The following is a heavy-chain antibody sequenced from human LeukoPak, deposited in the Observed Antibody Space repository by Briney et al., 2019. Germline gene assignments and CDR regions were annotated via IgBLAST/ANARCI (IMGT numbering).Heavy chain of an antibody. Sequence: GAALQSSYKGSGSRFTSYWIGWGRPMPGKGVGWSAIIYPGHSTTTYSPSFQGHVTISADKSISTAYLQCSSLKASYTSMYYCASPPSHSDAFDIWGQGTMVTVSS. CDR1: GSRFTSYW. V-gene: IGHV5-51*01. J-gene: IGHJ3*02. CDR3: ASPPSHSDAFDI. CDR2: IYPGHSTT.